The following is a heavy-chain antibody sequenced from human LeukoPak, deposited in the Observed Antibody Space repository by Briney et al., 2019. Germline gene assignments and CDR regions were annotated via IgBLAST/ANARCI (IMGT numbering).Heavy chain of an antibody. CDR1: GFTFSSYG. D-gene: IGHD6-19*01. CDR2: IRYDGSNK. Sequence: GGSLRLSCAASGFTFSSYGMHWVRQAPGKGLEWVAFIRYDGSNKYYADSVKGRFTISRDNSKNTLYLQMNSLRAEDTAVYYCAKDWEGIAVAGTYYYYYYMDVWGQGTTVTISS. J-gene: IGHJ6*03. V-gene: IGHV3-30*02. CDR3: AKDWEGIAVAGTYYYYYYMDV.